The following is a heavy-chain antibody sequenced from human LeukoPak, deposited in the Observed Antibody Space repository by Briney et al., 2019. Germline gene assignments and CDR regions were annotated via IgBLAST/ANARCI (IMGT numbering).Heavy chain of an antibody. J-gene: IGHJ4*02. V-gene: IGHV1-69*06. CDR2: IIPIFGTA. Sequence: GSSVKVSCKASGGTFSSYAISWVRQAPGRGLEWMGGIIPIFGTANYAQKFQGRVTITADKSTSTAYMELSSLRSEDTAVYYCARVDGSEKTMDYWGQGTLVTVSS. CDR3: ARVDGSEKTMDY. D-gene: IGHD3-10*01. CDR1: GGTFSSYA.